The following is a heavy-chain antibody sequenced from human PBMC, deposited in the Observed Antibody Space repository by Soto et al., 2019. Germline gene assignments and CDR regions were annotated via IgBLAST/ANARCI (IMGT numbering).Heavy chain of an antibody. V-gene: IGHV3-7*05. Sequence: EVQLVESGGGLVQPGGSLRLSCAASGFTFSSYWMSWVRQAPGKGLEWVANIKQDGSEKYYVDSVKGRFTISRDNAKNSLYLQMNSLRAEDTAVYYCARDSSSWYFNYYYYDMDVWGQGTTVTVSS. D-gene: IGHD6-13*01. J-gene: IGHJ6*02. CDR2: IKQDGSEK. CDR3: ARDSSSWYFNYYYYDMDV. CDR1: GFTFSSYW.